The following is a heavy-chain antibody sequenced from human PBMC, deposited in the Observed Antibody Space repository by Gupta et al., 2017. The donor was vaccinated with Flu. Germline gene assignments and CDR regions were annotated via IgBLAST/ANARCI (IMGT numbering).Heavy chain of an antibody. D-gene: IGHD4-11*01. CDR3: AKDINVGDYSHYVSFDY. Sequence: EVQLVESGGGVARPGGSLRISCAASGFTFDDYGMPWVRQAPGKGLEYVSGISWNSGSTGYADSVKGRFTISRDSAKNSLYLQMNSLGAEDTAFYYCAKDINVGDYSHYVSFDYWGQGTLVTVSS. J-gene: IGHJ4*02. CDR1: GFTFDDYG. CDR2: ISWNSGST. V-gene: IGHV3-9*01.